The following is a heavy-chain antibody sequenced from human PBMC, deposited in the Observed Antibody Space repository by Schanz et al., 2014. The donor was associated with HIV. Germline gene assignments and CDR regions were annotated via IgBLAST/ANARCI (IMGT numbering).Heavy chain of an antibody. CDR2: IIPIFGTA. CDR3: ARDTNFVLDV. V-gene: IGHV1-69*01. CDR1: GGTFSIYA. D-gene: IGHD2-8*01. J-gene: IGHJ6*02. Sequence: QVQLLQSGAEMKKPGSSVKVSCKASGGTFSIYAISWVRQAPGQGLEWMGGIIPIFGTANYAQKFQGRVTIIADESTSPAYMELSSIRSDDTAVYYCARDTNFVLDVWGQGTTVTVSS.